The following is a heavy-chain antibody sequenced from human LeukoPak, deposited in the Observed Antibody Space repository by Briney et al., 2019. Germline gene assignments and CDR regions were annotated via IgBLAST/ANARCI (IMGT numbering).Heavy chain of an antibody. CDR3: ARGLSYSASGRTFDS. CDR2: IYYSGST. V-gene: IGHV4-59*12. J-gene: IGHJ4*02. Sequence: SETLSLTCSVAGGSISSDYWNWIRQPPGKGLEWIGYIYYSGSTNYNPSLRSRVTISVDTSKNHFSLNLSSVTAADTAVYFCARGLSYSASGRTFDSWGQGTLVTVSS. CDR1: GGSISSDY. D-gene: IGHD3-10*01.